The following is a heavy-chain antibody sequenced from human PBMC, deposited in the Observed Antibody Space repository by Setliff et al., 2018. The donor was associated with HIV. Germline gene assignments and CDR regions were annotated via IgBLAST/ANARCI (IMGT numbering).Heavy chain of an antibody. Sequence: SETLSLTCLVSGGSISSYYWSWIRQSAGKGLEWIGRIYSSGSTKYNPSLKSRVTMSVNTAKDQFFLMLSSVTAADTAVYYCARSMRGYCSDTSCRTFDHWGQGTLVTVSS. D-gene: IGHD2-2*01. CDR1: GGSISSYY. J-gene: IGHJ4*02. CDR2: IYSSGST. CDR3: ARSMRGYCSDTSCRTFDH. V-gene: IGHV4-4*07.